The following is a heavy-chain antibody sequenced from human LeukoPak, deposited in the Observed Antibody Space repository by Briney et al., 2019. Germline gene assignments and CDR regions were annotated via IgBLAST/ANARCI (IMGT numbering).Heavy chain of an antibody. CDR1: GGSISSYY. J-gene: IGHJ5*02. CDR3: ARGSSGWDNGGGYNWFDP. V-gene: IGHV4-4*07. CDR2: IYTSGST. D-gene: IGHD6-19*01. Sequence: PSETLSLTCTVSGGSISSYYWSWIRQPAGKGLEWIGRIYTSGSTNYDPSLTSRVTMSVDTSKNQFSLKLSSVTAADAAVYYCARGSSGWDNGGGYNWFDPWGQGTLVTVSS.